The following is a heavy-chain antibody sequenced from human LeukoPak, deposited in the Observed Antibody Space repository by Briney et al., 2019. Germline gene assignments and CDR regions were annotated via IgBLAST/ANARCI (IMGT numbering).Heavy chain of an antibody. V-gene: IGHV1-46*01. CDR2: INPSDGST. J-gene: IGHJ3*02. CDR1: VDSFTKYY. Sequence: ASVKVSCKASVDSFTKYYMHWVRQAPGQGLEWMGIINPSDGSTTYTQKFQGRVTMTRDTSISTAYMELSRLRSDDTAVYYCARAGGEYNWNPNDAFDIWGQGTMVTVSS. D-gene: IGHD1-20*01. CDR3: ARAGGEYNWNPNDAFDI.